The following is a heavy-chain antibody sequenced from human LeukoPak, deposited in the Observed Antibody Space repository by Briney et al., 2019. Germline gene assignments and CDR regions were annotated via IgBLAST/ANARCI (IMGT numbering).Heavy chain of an antibody. CDR2: ISGSGGST. Sequence: PGGSLRLSCAASGFTFSSYAMSWVRQAPGKGLEWVSAISGSGGSTYYADSVKGRFTISRDNSKNTLYLQMNSLRAEDTAVYYCAKDPRYYYDSSGYPGRYYYYYYMDVWGKGTTVTVSS. CDR3: AKDPRYYYDSSGYPGRYYYYYYMDV. CDR1: GFTFSSYA. D-gene: IGHD3-22*01. J-gene: IGHJ6*03. V-gene: IGHV3-23*01.